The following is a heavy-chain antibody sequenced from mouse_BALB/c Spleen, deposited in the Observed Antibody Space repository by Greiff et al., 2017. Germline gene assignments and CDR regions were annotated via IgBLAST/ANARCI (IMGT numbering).Heavy chain of an antibody. Sequence: QVTLKESGPGILQPSQTLSLTCSFSGFSLSTSGMGVGWIRQPSGKGLEWLAHIWWDDDKRYNPALKSRLTIAKDTSSNQVLLKIARVDTADTATYYCARMSGNADAMDYWGQGTSVTVSS. CDR3: ARMSGNADAMDY. CDR1: GFSLSTSGMG. D-gene: IGHD1-3*01. V-gene: IGHV8-8*01. J-gene: IGHJ4*01. CDR2: IWWDDDK.